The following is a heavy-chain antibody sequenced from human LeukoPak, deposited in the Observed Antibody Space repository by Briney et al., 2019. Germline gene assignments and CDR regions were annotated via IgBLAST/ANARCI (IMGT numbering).Heavy chain of an antibody. D-gene: IGHD5-18*01. Sequence: ASVKVSCKASGYTFSGYYMHWVRQAPGQGLEWMGWINPNSGGTNYAQKFQGRVTMTRNTSISTAYMELSSLRSEDTAVYYCARAPSYSYGSRVVTYYYYYYMDVWGKGTTVTISS. CDR2: INPNSGGT. CDR1: GYTFSGYY. CDR3: ARAPSYSYGSRVVTYYYYYYMDV. V-gene: IGHV1-2*02. J-gene: IGHJ6*03.